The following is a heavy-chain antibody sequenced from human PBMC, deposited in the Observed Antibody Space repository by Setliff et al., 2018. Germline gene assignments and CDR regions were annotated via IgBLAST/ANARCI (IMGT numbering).Heavy chain of an antibody. D-gene: IGHD2-2*01. Sequence: SETLSLTCTVSSGSISTSNYFWGWVRQPPGRGREWIGSMYSSGTTNYNPSLKSRVTMSVDTSKNQFTLKVISVTAADTAVYYCARLSCSSNSCPFDFWVQGTLVTVSS. V-gene: IGHV4-39*06. CDR1: SGSISTSNYF. J-gene: IGHJ4*02. CDR2: MYSSGTT. CDR3: ARLSCSSNSCPFDF.